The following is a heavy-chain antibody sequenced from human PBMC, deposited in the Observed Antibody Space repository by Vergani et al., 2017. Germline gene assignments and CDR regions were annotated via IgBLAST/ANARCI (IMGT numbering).Heavy chain of an antibody. V-gene: IGHV3-23*01. CDR3: ARGGVAVSDAKNYFDY. Sequence: EVQLLESGGGLVQPGGSLRLSCAASGFTFSSYAMSWVRQAPGKGLEWVSAISGSGGNTYYADSVKGRFTISRDNSKNTLYLQMNSLRAEDTAVYYCARGGVAVSDAKNYFDYWGQGTLVTVSS. CDR2: ISGSGGNT. J-gene: IGHJ4*02. D-gene: IGHD6-19*01. CDR1: GFTFSSYA.